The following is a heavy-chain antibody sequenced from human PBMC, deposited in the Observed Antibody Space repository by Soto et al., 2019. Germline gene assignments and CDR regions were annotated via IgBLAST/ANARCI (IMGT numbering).Heavy chain of an antibody. CDR2: ISSSGSTI. J-gene: IGHJ3*02. CDR1: GFTFSDYY. D-gene: IGHD5-18*01. CDR3: ANSMYTAMVTPNSAFDI. Sequence: QVQLVESGGGWVKPGGSLRLSCAASGFTFSDYYMSWIRQAPGKGLEWVSYISSSGSTIYYAGSVKGRFTISRDNAKNSLYLQMNSLRAEDTAVYYWANSMYTAMVTPNSAFDIWGQGTMVTVSS. V-gene: IGHV3-11*01.